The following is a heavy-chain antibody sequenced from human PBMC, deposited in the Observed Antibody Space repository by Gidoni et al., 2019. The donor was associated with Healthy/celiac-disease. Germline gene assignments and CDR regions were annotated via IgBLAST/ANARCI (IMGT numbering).Heavy chain of an antibody. CDR3: ARGGLGGYCSGGSCYPFDY. CDR1: GFTFSSYA. V-gene: IGHV3-30-3*01. CDR2: ISYDGSNK. Sequence: QVQLVESGGGGVQPGRSLRLSCAASGFTFSSYAMHWVRQAPGKGLEWVAVISYDGSNKYYADSVKGRFTISRDNSKNTLYLQMNSLRAEDTAVYYCARGGLGGYCSGGSCYPFDYWGQGTLVTVSS. J-gene: IGHJ4*02. D-gene: IGHD2-15*01.